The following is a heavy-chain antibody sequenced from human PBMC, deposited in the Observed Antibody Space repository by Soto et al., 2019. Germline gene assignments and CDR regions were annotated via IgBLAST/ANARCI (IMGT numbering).Heavy chain of an antibody. CDR3: ARDKDYYYYGMDV. Sequence: QVQLVESGGGVVQPGRSLRLSCAASGFTFSSYAMHWVRQAPGKGLEWVAVISYDGSNKYYADSVKGRFTISRDNSKNTLYLQMNSLRAEDTAVYYCARDKDYYYYGMDVWGRGTTVTVSS. J-gene: IGHJ6*02. CDR1: GFTFSSYA. V-gene: IGHV3-30-3*01. CDR2: ISYDGSNK.